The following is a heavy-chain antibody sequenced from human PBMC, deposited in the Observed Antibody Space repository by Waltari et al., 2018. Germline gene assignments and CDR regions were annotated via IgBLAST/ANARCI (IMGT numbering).Heavy chain of an antibody. D-gene: IGHD5-18*01. Sequence: QVQLQQWGAGLLKPSETLSLTCAVYGGSFSGYYWSWIRHPPGKGLEWIGEINHSGSTNYNPSLKSRVTISVDTSKNQFSLKLSSVTAADTAVYYCARAPRYSYGYYYYYYMDVWGKGTTVTISS. CDR3: ARAPRYSYGYYYYYYMDV. CDR2: INHSGST. V-gene: IGHV4-34*01. CDR1: GGSFSGYY. J-gene: IGHJ6*03.